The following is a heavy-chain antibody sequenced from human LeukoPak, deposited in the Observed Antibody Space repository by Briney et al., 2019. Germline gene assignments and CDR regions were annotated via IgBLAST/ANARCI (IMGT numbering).Heavy chain of an antibody. CDR2: IFPGDSDT. Sequence: GGALQISCKGSGYSFTTYWIGWVRPVPGKGLEWMGIIFPGDSDTIYSPSFQGQVTISADKSINTAYLQWSSLKASDTAIYYCATSESQTKFDYWGQGTLVTASS. J-gene: IGHJ4*02. D-gene: IGHD1/OR15-1a*01. CDR1: GYSFTTYW. CDR3: ATSESQTKFDY. V-gene: IGHV5-51*01.